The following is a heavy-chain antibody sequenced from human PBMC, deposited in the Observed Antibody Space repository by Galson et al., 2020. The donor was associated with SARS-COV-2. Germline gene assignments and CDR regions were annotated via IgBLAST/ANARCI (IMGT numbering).Heavy chain of an antibody. CDR2: TYYRSKWYN. J-gene: IGHJ2*01. Sequence: SETLSLTCAISGDSVASNSAAWNWIRQSPSRGLEWLGRTYYRSKWYNDYAESVKGRITINPDTSKNQFSLHLTSVTPEDTAVYYCARDGGQQVSNYWYFDLWGRGTLVTVSS. V-gene: IGHV6-1*01. CDR3: ARDGGQQVSNYWYFDL. D-gene: IGHD6-13*01. CDR1: GDSVASNSAA.